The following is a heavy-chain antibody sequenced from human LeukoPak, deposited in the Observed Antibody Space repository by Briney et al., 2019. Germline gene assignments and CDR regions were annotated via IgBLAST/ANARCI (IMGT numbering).Heavy chain of an antibody. V-gene: IGHV4-59*01. J-gene: IGHJ4*02. CDR3: ARVLGYSSSWFDY. CDR1: GGSISSYY. Sequence: SETLSLPCTVSGGSISSYYWSWLRQPPGKGLVWFGYIYYSVSTNYNPSLKSRVSISVDTSKNQFSLKLSSVTAADTAVYYCARVLGYSSSWFDYWGQGPLVTVSS. CDR2: IYYSVST. D-gene: IGHD6-13*01.